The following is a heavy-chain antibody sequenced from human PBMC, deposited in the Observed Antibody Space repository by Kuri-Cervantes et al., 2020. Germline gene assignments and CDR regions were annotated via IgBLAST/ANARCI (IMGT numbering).Heavy chain of an antibody. CDR3: AKDPSYYYDSSGYYDYFDY. CDR2: IWYGGSNK. J-gene: IGHJ4*02. V-gene: IGHV3-30*02. D-gene: IGHD3-22*01. CDR1: GFTFSSYG. Sequence: GGSLRLSCAASGFTFSSYGMHWVRQAPGKGLEWVAVIWYGGSNKYYADSVKGRFTISRDNSKNTLYLQMNSLRAEDTAVYYCAKDPSYYYDSSGYYDYFDYWGQGTLVTVSS.